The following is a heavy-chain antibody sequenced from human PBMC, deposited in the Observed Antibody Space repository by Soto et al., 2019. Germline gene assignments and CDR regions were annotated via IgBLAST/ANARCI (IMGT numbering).Heavy chain of an antibody. J-gene: IGHJ6*03. CDR3: ARDQGRSSGWYPNYYYYMDV. CDR1: GFTFSDYY. CDR2: ISSSGSTI. D-gene: IGHD6-19*01. Sequence: GGSLRLSCAASGFTFSDYYMSWIRQAPGKGLEWVSYISSSGSTIYYADSVKGRFTISRDNAKNSLYLQMNSLRAEDTAVYYCARDQGRSSGWYPNYYYYMDVWGKGTTVTASS. V-gene: IGHV3-11*01.